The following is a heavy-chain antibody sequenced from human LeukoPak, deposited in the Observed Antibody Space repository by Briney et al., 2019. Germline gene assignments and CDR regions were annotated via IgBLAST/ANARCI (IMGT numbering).Heavy chain of an antibody. D-gene: IGHD3-22*01. CDR3: AGGYYYDSRLNWFDP. CDR2: IKQDGSEK. J-gene: IGHJ5*02. CDR1: GFTFSSYW. Sequence: GGSLRLSCAASGFTFSSYWMSWVRQAPGKGREWAANIKQDGSEKYYVDSVKGRFTISRDNAKNSLYLQMNSLRAEDTSVYYCAGGYYYDSRLNWFDPWGQGTLVTVSS. V-gene: IGHV3-7*04.